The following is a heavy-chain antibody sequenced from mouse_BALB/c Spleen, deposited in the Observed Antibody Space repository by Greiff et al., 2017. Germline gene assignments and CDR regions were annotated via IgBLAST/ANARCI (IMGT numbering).Heavy chain of an antibody. D-gene: IGHD2-14*01. V-gene: IGHV5-12-2*01. CDR1: GFTFSSYT. Sequence: EVMLVESGGGLVKPGGSLKLSCAASGFTFSSYTMSWVRQTPEKRLEWVAYISNGGGSTYYPDTVKGRFTISRDNAKNTLYLQMSSLKSEDTAMYYCAREGYRYDAMDYWGQGTSVTVSS. J-gene: IGHJ4*01. CDR3: AREGYRYDAMDY. CDR2: ISNGGGST.